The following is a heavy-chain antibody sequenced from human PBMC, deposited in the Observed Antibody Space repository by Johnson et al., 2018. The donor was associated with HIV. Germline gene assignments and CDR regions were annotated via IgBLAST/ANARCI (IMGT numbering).Heavy chain of an antibody. V-gene: IGHV3-33*08. CDR3: ARGEYVWGSFDVFDI. CDR2: IWYDGSNK. Sequence: VQLVESGGGLVQPGGSLRLSCAASGFTFSSYGMHWVRQAPGKGLEWVAVIWYDGSNKYYADSVKGRFTISRDNSKNTLYLQMNSLRAEDTAVYYCARGEYVWGSFDVFDIWGQGTMVTVSS. CDR1: GFTFSSYG. J-gene: IGHJ3*02. D-gene: IGHD3-16*01.